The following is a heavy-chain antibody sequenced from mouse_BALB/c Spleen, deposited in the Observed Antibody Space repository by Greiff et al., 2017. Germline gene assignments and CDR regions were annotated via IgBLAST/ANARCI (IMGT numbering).Heavy chain of an antibody. CDR3: ARDPGYYVMDY. J-gene: IGHJ4*01. Sequence: EVQLVESGGGLVKPGGSLKLSCAASGFTFSSYAMSWVRQTPEKRLEWVASISSGGSTYYPDSVKGRFTISRDNARNILYLQMSSLRSEDTAMYYCARDPGYYVMDYWGQGTSVTVSS. V-gene: IGHV5-6-5*01. CDR1: GFTFSSYA. CDR2: ISSGGST.